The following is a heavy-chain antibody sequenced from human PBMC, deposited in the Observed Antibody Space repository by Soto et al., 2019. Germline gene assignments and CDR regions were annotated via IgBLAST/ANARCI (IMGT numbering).Heavy chain of an antibody. J-gene: IGHJ3*02. CDR2: INWNGGRT. V-gene: IGHV3-20*04. D-gene: IGHD2-2*01. CDR1: GFSFDDYG. CDR3: ARDLPYCGSTSCYAKGNTDAFDI. Sequence: GGSLRLSCAASGFSFDDYGLSWVRQVPGKGLEWVSDINWNGGRTGYADSVEGRFTISRDNGKNSLSLQMNSLRVEDTALYYCARDLPYCGSTSCYAKGNTDAFDIWGQGTMVTVSS.